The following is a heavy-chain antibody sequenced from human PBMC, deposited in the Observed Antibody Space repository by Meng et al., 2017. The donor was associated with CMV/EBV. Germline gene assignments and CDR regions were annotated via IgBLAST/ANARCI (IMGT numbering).Heavy chain of an antibody. CDR2: IIPIFGTA. V-gene: IGHV1-69*12. CDR3: ARDLGDTAIY. D-gene: IGHD5-18*01. CDR1: GATFASYA. J-gene: IGHJ4*02. Sequence: QVQMGQDGAEVKKPVSSWKVPCKASGATFASYAISWVRQAPGQGLEWMGGIIPIFGTANYAQKFQGRVTITADESTSTAYMELSSLRSEDTAVYYCARDLGDTAIYWGQGTLVTVSS.